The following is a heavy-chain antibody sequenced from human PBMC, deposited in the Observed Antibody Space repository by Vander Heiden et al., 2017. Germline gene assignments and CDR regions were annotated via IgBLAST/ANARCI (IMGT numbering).Heavy chain of an antibody. CDR3: ARAIAARRPSDYGMDV. V-gene: IGHV3-30*03. CDR2: ISYDGSNK. Sequence: QVQLVESGGGVVQPGRSLRLSCADSGFTFSSSGLHWVRQAPGKGLEWVAVISYDGSNKYYADSVKGRFTISRDNSKNTLYLQMNSLRAEDTAVYYCARAIAARRPSDYGMDVWGQGTTVTVSS. CDR1: GFTFSSSG. D-gene: IGHD6-6*01. J-gene: IGHJ6*02.